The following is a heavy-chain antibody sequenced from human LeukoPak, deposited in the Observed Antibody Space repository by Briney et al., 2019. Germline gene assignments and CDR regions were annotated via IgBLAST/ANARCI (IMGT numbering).Heavy chain of an antibody. D-gene: IGHD2-15*01. Sequence: GGSLRLSCAASGFTVSSNYMSWVRQAPGKGLEWVSVIYSGGSTYYADSVKGRFTISRDNSKNTLYLQMNSLRAEDAAVYYCAKAPVTTCRGAFCYPFDYWGLGTLVTVSS. J-gene: IGHJ4*02. CDR2: IYSGGST. CDR1: GFTVSSNY. V-gene: IGHV3-53*01. CDR3: AKAPVTTCRGAFCYPFDY.